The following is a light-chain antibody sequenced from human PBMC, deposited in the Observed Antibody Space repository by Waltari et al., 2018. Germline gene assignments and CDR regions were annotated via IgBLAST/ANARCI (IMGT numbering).Light chain of an antibody. CDR3: QSADDSGDHVL. Sequence: SPGLTQPPSVSVSPGQTAIIPCSGDELADKYIYWFQPTAGQAPVVVIRRNTGRPSGIPERFSASDSGTTGTLVISGVQAEDEAEYYCQSADDSGDHVLFGGGTKLTVL. V-gene: IGLV3-25*03. J-gene: IGLJ2*01. CDR1: ELADKY. CDR2: RNT.